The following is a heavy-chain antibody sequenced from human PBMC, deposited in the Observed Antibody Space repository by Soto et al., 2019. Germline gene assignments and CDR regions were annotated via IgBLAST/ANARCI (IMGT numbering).Heavy chain of an antibody. CDR2: IKQDGSEK. J-gene: IGHJ4*02. CDR1: GFTFSSYG. CDR3: ARVPIEAADFDY. V-gene: IGHV3-7*01. Sequence: VQLVESGGGVVQPGRSLRLSCAASGFTFSSYGMHWFRQAPGKGLEWVANIKQDGSEKYYVDSVKGRFTISRDNAKNSLYLQMNSLRAEDTAVYYCARVPIEAADFDYWGQGTLVTVSS. D-gene: IGHD6-13*01.